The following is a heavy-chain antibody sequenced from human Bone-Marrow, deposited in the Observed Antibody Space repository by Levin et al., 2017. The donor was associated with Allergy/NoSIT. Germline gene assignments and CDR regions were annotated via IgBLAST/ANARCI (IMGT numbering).Heavy chain of an antibody. CDR1: GGSISSHY. Sequence: SSETLSLTCTVSGGSISSHYWSWIRQSPGKGLEWIGYIYHSGETKYNPSLQSRVTISLDKSSNQFSLKLTSVTAADTAVYYCARGGGYCAGVCLDAFDLWGQGKMVTVSS. CDR2: IYHSGET. J-gene: IGHJ3*01. CDR3: ARGGGYCAGVCLDAFDL. V-gene: IGHV4-59*11. D-gene: IGHD2-21*02.